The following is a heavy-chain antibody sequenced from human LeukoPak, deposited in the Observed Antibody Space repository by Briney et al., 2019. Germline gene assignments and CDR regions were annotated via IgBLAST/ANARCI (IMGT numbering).Heavy chain of an antibody. J-gene: IGHJ2*01. CDR3: ARVSEERRGYSSSWPYWYFDL. CDR2: MNPNSGNT. D-gene: IGHD6-13*01. Sequence: ASVKVSCKASGYTFTSYDINWVRQATGQGLEWMGWMNPNSGNTGYAQKFQGRVTMTRNTSISTAYMELSSLRSEDTAVYYCARVSEERRGYSSSWPYWYFDLWGRGTLATVSS. CDR1: GYTFTSYD. V-gene: IGHV1-8*01.